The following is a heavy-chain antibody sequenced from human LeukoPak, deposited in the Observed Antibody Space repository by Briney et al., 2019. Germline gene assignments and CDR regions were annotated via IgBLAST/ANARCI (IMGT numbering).Heavy chain of an antibody. CDR2: VFHSGSS. J-gene: IGHJ3*02. CDR1: GGSISSSNW. D-gene: IGHD6-13*01. V-gene: IGHV4/OR15-8*01. CDR3: ARDSAWYRGAFDI. Sequence: SETLSLTCAVSGGSISSSNWWSWVRQPPGKGLEWIGEVFHSGSSNYSPSLKSRVTISVDKSKNQFSLQLSSVTAADTAVYYCARDSAWYRGAFDIWGQGTMVTVSS.